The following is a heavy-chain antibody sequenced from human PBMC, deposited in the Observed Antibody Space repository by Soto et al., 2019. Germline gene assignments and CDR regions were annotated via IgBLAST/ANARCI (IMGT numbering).Heavy chain of an antibody. Sequence: SETLSLTCTVSGGSISSYYWRWIRQPPGKGLEWIGYIYYSGSTNYNPSLKSRVTISVDTSKNQFSLKLSSVTAADTAVYYCARLGDYYDSSGEFDYWGQGTLVTVS. V-gene: IGHV4-59*08. CDR2: IYYSGST. CDR3: ARLGDYYDSSGEFDY. CDR1: GGSISSYY. J-gene: IGHJ4*02. D-gene: IGHD3-22*01.